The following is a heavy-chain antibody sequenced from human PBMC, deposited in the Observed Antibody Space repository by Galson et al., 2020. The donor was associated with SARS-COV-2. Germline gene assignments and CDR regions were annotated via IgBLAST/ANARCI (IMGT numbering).Heavy chain of an antibody. Sequence: SKTLSLSFTVSGGPFSGYYWTWTRQPPGKGLEWIGRIHYTGSTHYNPSLQSRVTISLATPKNQFSLTLTAVTAADTAVYYCARNRVPGDSWGQGTLVTVSS. CDR1: GGPFSGYY. CDR3: ARNRVPGDS. CDR2: IHYTGST. V-gene: IGHV4-59*01. D-gene: IGHD3-3*01. J-gene: IGHJ4*02.